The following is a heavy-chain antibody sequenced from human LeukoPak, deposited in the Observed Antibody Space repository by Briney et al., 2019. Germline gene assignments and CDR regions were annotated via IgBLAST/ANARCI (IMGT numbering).Heavy chain of an antibody. D-gene: IGHD1-14*01. CDR1: GYTFTSYG. CDR2: ISAYNGNT. V-gene: IGHV1-18*01. J-gene: IGHJ4*02. Sequence: PSVKVSCKASGYTFTSYGISWVRQAPGQGFEWMGWISAYNGNTNYAQKLQGRVTMTTDTSTSTAYMELTSLRSDDTAVYYCARSIAGNYPRDYWGQGTLVAVSS. CDR3: ARSIAGNYPRDY.